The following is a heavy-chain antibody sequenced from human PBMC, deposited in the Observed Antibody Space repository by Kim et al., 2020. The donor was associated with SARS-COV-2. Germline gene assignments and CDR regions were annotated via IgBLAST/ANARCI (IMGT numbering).Heavy chain of an antibody. J-gene: IGHJ3*02. CDR2: YI. V-gene: IGHV5-10-1*01. D-gene: IGHD2-15*01. Sequence: YINDSPSFQGHVTISVDKSLRTAYLHWSSLKSSDTAIYYCAREALTGGFDIWGQGTMVTVSS. CDR3: AREALTGGFDI.